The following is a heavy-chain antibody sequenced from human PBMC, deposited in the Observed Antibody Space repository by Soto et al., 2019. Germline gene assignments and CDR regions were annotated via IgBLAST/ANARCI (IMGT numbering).Heavy chain of an antibody. CDR1: GFTFSSYS. J-gene: IGHJ6*02. CDR3: ARDWWGGRGYSGYDSYYYYYGMDV. CDR2: ISSSSSTI. D-gene: IGHD5-12*01. Sequence: EVQLVESGGGLVQPGGSLRLSCAASGFTFSSYSMNWVRQAPGKGLEWVSYISSSSSTIYYADSVKGRFTISRDNAKKSLFLQMNSLRDEDTAVYYCARDWWGGRGYSGYDSYYYYYGMDVWGQGTTVTVSS. V-gene: IGHV3-48*02.